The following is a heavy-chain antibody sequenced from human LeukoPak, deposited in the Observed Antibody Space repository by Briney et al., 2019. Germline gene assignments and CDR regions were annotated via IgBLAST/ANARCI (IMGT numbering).Heavy chain of an antibody. CDR1: GFTLYTYA. D-gene: IGHD6-19*01. Sequence: TGGSLSLSCAASGFTLYTYAMLCVRPAPGAGGEWVSGLSGGGRIYYAASVNGRFTMSRDNSKNTVDLELHSLRADDTAIYYCVKDVRQWLVGRFDHWGQGTLLTVSS. J-gene: IGHJ4*02. CDR2: LSGGGRI. V-gene: IGHV3-23*01. CDR3: VKDVRQWLVGRFDH.